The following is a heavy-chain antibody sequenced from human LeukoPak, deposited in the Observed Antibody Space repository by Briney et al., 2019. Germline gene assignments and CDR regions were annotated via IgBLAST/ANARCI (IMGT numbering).Heavy chain of an antibody. CDR2: IIPIFGTA. J-gene: IGHJ5*02. V-gene: IGHV1-69*13. Sequence: SVKVSCKASGGTFSSYAISWVRQAPGQGLEWMGGIIPIFGTANYAQKFQGRVTITADESTSTAYMELSSPRSEDTAVYYCARNIAAAGINWFDPWGQGTLVTVSS. CDR3: ARNIAAAGINWFDP. D-gene: IGHD6-13*01. CDR1: GGTFSSYA.